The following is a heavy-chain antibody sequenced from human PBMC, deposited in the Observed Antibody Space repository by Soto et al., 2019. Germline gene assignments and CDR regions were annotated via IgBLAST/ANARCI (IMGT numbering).Heavy chain of an antibody. D-gene: IGHD3-3*01. CDR2: ISYDGSNK. Sequence: PWGSLRLSCAASGFPFSSYGMHWVRQAPGKGLEWVAVISYDGSNKYYADSVKGRFTISRDNSKNTLYLQMNSLRAEDTAVYYCAKDRDYDFWSGYFAEERGGMDVWGQGTTVTVSS. CDR3: AKDRDYDFWSGYFAEERGGMDV. J-gene: IGHJ6*02. CDR1: GFPFSSYG. V-gene: IGHV3-30*18.